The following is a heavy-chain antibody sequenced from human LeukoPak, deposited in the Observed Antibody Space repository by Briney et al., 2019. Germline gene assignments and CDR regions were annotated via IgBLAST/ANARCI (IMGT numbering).Heavy chain of an antibody. CDR1: GFTFSSYG. CDR2: IRYDGSNK. Sequence: GGSLRLSCAASGFTFSSYGMHWVRQAPGKGLEWVAFIRYDGSNKYYADSVKGRFTISRDNAKNSLYLQMNSLRVEDTAVYYCARDPGYSYGFDYWGQGTLVTVSS. V-gene: IGHV3-30*02. D-gene: IGHD5-18*01. J-gene: IGHJ4*02. CDR3: ARDPGYSYGFDY.